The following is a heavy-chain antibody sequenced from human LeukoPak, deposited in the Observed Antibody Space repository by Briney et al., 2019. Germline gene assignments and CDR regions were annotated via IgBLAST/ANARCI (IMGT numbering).Heavy chain of an antibody. CDR2: IFYNGST. V-gene: IGHV4-39*07. CDR3: TRASPGVGTF. J-gene: IGHJ4*02. CDR1: GGSITTLSYF. D-gene: IGHD2-8*01. Sequence: SETLSLTCTVSGGSITTLSYFWGWVRQPPEKGLEWIGNIFYNGSTYYNPSLNSRVTISIDASKYQFSLKLSSVTAADTAIYYCTRASPGVGTFWGQGTLAIVSS.